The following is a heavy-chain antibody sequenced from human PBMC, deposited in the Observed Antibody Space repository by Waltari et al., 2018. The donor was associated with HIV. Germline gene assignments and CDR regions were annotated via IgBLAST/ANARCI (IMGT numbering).Heavy chain of an antibody. J-gene: IGHJ4*01. D-gene: IGHD3-22*01. Sequence: GHLVGTAGGSVQAAGTLSRSTVADDYTFRVQPTPGVRQAPGKGLEWMAVITTNGGSKNYADSLKGRVTVTRDTSNSTLYLELNSLRAEDTAVYYCARGGSGYYYVRECLDVWGPGTLVTVSS. CDR1: DYTFRVQP. CDR3: ARGGSGYYYVRECLDV. CDR2: ITTNGGSK. V-gene: IGHV3-30*16.